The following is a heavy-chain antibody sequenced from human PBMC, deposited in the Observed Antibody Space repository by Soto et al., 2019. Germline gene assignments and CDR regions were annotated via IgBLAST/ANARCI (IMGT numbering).Heavy chain of an antibody. V-gene: IGHV3-30*04. CDR2: ISYDGSNK. CDR3: ARVPVGATHFDY. CDR1: GFTFSSYA. D-gene: IGHD1-26*01. Sequence: GGSLRLSCAASGFTFSSYAMHWVRQAPGKGLEWVAVISYDGSNKYYADSVKGRFTISRDNSKNTLYLQMNSLRAEDTAVYYCARVPVGATHFDYLGQGTLVTVSS. J-gene: IGHJ4*02.